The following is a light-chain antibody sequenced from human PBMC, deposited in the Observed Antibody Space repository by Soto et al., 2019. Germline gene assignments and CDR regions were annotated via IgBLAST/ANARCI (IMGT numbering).Light chain of an antibody. CDR2: RNN. CDR3: AAWDDSLSGSYV. CDR1: SSNIGSNY. J-gene: IGLJ1*01. Sequence: QSVLTQAPSASGTPGQTVTISCSGSSSNIGSNYVYWYQQLPGTAPKLLIYRNNQRPSGVPDRFSGSKSGTSASLAISGLRSEDEADYYCAAWDDSLSGSYVFGTATKVTV. V-gene: IGLV1-47*01.